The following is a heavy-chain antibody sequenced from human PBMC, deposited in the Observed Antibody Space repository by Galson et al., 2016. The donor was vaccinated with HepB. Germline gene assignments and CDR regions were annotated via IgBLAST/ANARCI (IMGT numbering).Heavy chain of an antibody. D-gene: IGHD6-19*01. CDR1: GYSFSSYW. CDR2: IYPGDSDT. CDR3: ARRGSGWSLFDS. Sequence: QSGAEVKKPGESLKISCRGSGYSFSSYWIGWVRQMPGKGLEWLGNIYPGDSDTRYSPSFQGQVSISADKSITTAYLQWSSLKASDTAFYYCARRGSGWSLFDSWGQGTLVTGSS. J-gene: IGHJ4*02. V-gene: IGHV5-51*01.